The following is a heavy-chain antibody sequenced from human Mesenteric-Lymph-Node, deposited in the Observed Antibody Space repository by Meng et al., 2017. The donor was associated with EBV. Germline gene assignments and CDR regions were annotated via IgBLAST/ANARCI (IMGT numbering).Heavy chain of an antibody. CDR2: MYYSGST. CDR3: ARVSSGYLDYYFDY. CDR1: GDSISSSSYY. V-gene: IGHV4-39*07. Sequence: QGKRPGSGPGLVKPSETLSLTCTVSGDSISSSSYYWGWIRQPPGKGLEWIASMYYSGSTHYDPSLKSRITISLDTSKNQFSLKLSSVTAADTAVYYCARVSSGYLDYYFDYWGQGTLVTVSS. D-gene: IGHD3-22*01. J-gene: IGHJ4*02.